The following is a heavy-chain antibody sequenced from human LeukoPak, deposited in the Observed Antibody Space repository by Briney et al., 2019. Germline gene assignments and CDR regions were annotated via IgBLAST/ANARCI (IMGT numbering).Heavy chain of an antibody. J-gene: IGHJ6*02. D-gene: IGHD1-26*01. CDR1: GYTLTELS. Sequence: ASVKVSCKVSGYTLTELSMHRVRQAPGKGLEWMGGFDPEDGETIYAQKFQGRVTMTEDTSTDTAYMELSSLRSEDTAVYYCKIVGATTDYYYGMDVWGQGTTVTVSS. V-gene: IGHV1-24*01. CDR3: KIVGATTDYYYGMDV. CDR2: FDPEDGET.